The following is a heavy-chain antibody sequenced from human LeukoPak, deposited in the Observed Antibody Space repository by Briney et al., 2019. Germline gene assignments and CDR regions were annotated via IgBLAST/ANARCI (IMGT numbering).Heavy chain of an antibody. CDR3: ARGGIQVSGIDEIDY. Sequence: GGSLRLSCAASGFTLRRYDMHWVRQVTGKGLEWVSAIGISDDTYYQGSVKGRFTISRENAKNSLYLQMNSLTAGDTAVYYCARGGIQVSGIDEIDYWGQGTLVTVSS. CDR1: GFTLRRYD. V-gene: IGHV3-13*01. CDR2: IGISDDT. J-gene: IGHJ4*02. D-gene: IGHD6-19*01.